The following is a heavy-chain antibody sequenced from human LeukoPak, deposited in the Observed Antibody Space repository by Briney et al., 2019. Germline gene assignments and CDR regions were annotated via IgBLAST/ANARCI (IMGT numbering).Heavy chain of an antibody. J-gene: IGHJ4*02. Sequence: PGGSLRLSCADSGFTFSTYAMHWVRKAPGKGLEWVAVISYDGSNQYYADSVKGRLTISRENSKKTLYLQMNSLSAEDTAVYYCASHYSDSSAYRYFDYWGQGTLVTVSS. CDR2: ISYDGSNQ. D-gene: IGHD3-22*01. V-gene: IGHV3-30-3*01. CDR3: ASHYSDSSAYRYFDY. CDR1: GFTFSTYA.